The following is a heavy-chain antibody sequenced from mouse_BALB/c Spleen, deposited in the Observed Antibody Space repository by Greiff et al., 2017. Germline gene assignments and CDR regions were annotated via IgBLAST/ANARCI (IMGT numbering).Heavy chain of an antibody. CDR3: ARYGTATPFAY. CDR2: ISYSGST. V-gene: IGHV3-2*02. Sequence: EVKLVESGPGLVKPSQSLSLTCTVTGYSITSDYAWNWIRQFPGNKLEWMGYISYSGSTSYNPSLKSRISITRDTSKNQFFLQLNSVTTEDTATYYCARYGTATPFAYWGQGTLVTVSA. J-gene: IGHJ3*01. CDR1: GYSITSDYA. D-gene: IGHD1-2*01.